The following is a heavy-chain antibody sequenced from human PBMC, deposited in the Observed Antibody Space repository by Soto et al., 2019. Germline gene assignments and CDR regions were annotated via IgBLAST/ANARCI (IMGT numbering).Heavy chain of an antibody. V-gene: IGHV3-30-3*01. D-gene: IGHD3-10*01. Sequence: PGRSLRLSCAPSVFTFISYAMHWVRQAPGKGLEWVAVISYDGSNKYYADSVKGRFTISRDNSKNTLYLQMNSLSAEDTAVYYCARDYRGVIFPLLDYWGQGTLVTVSS. CDR2: ISYDGSNK. CDR3: ARDYRGVIFPLLDY. CDR1: VFTFISYA. J-gene: IGHJ4*02.